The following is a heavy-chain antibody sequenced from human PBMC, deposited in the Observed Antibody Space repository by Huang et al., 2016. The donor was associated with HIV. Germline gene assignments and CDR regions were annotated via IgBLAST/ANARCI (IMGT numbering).Heavy chain of an antibody. CDR2: IRDSGST. CDR3: ARMFKYDSGGYWGNDAFDI. CDR1: GGSFSGHY. V-gene: IGHV4-34*02. D-gene: IGHD3-22*01. J-gene: IGHJ3*02. Sequence: QVQLQQWGAELLKPSETLSLTCAVSGGSFSGHYWTWIRQPPGRGLEWIGEIRDSGSTNYNPDLKSRVTISGDTSQSQFSMKLNAVTAADTAIYYCARMFKYDSGGYWGNDAFDIWGQGTMVTVSS.